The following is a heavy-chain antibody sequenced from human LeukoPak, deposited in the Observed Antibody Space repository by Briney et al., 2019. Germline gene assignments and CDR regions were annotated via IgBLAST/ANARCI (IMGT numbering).Heavy chain of an antibody. J-gene: IGHJ3*02. CDR3: ARDSLYYDPNIGHDAFDI. D-gene: IGHD3-3*01. Sequence: SVKVSCKASGGTFSSYAISWVRQAPGQGLEWMGGIIPIFGTANYAQKFQGRVTITADKSTSTAYMELSSLRSEDTAVYYCARDSLYYDPNIGHDAFDIWGQGTMVTVSS. CDR2: IIPIFGTA. CDR1: GGTFSSYA. V-gene: IGHV1-69*06.